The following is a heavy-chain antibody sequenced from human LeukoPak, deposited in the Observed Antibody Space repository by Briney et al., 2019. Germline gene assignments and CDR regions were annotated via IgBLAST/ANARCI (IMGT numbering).Heavy chain of an antibody. CDR2: INHSGST. CDR1: GGSFSGYY. J-gene: IGHJ6*02. D-gene: IGHD1-1*01. Sequence: SSETLSLTCAVYGGSFSGYYWSWIRQPPGKGLEWIGEINHSGSTNYNPSLKSRVTISVDTSKNQFSLKLSSVTAADTAVYYCARSPGLKYKAYYYGMDVWGQGTTVTVSS. V-gene: IGHV4-34*01. CDR3: ARSPGLKYKAYYYGMDV.